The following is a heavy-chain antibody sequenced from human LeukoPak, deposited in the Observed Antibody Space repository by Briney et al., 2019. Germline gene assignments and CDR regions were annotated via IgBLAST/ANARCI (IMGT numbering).Heavy chain of an antibody. J-gene: IGHJ4*02. V-gene: IGHV1-2*02. D-gene: IGHD5-18*01. CDR3: ARDKDTAMVGDY. CDR1: GYTFTGHY. CDR2: INPNSGGT. Sequence: GASVKVSCKASGYTFTGHYMHWVRQAPGQGLEWMGWINPNSGGTNYAQNFQGRVTMTRDTSISSAYMELSSLRSDDTAVYYCARDKDTAMVGDYWGQGTPLTVSS.